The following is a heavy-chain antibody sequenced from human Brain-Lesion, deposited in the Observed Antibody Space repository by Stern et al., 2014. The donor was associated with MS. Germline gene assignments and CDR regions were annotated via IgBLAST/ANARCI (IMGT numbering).Heavy chain of an antibody. CDR2: INRGSDYI. CDR1: GFPFTSYT. D-gene: IGHD5-18*01. Sequence: EVQLVESGGGLVKPGGSLRLSCAASGFPFTSYTMNWVRQAPGQGLEWVSSINRGSDYIYYADSVKGRFTISRDNAKNSLYLQMNSLRAEDTALYYCARVETPLADFYYYYGMDVWGQGTTVTVSS. CDR3: ARVETPLADFYYYYGMDV. J-gene: IGHJ6*02. V-gene: IGHV3-21*01.